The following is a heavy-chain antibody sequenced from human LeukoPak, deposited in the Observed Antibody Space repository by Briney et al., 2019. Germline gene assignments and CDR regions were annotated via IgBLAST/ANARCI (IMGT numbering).Heavy chain of an antibody. CDR2: LRRNYGNT. J-gene: IGHJ4*02. CDR3: VRNGGGYDY. D-gene: IGHD3-16*01. Sequence: ASVKVSCKASGYTFTSYDIGWVRQVPRQGLEWMGWLRRNYGNTFYAQKFQGRVTVSADASTSTAYMELRSLTSDDTAVYFCVRNGGGYDYWGQGTLVTVSS. CDR1: GYTFTSYD. V-gene: IGHV1-18*04.